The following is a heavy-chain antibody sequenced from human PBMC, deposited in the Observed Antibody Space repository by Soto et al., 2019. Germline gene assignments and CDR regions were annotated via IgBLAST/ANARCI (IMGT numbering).Heavy chain of an antibody. CDR1: GFTFSSYG. V-gene: IGHV3-33*06. D-gene: IGHD5-12*01. J-gene: IGHJ3*02. Sequence: GGSLRLSCAASGFTFSSYGMHWVRQAPGKGLEWVAVIWYDGSNKYYADSVKGRFTISRDNSKNTLYLQMNSLRAEDTAVYYCAKTSDVNIVATLRGLDAFDIWGQGTMVTVSS. CDR3: AKTSDVNIVATLRGLDAFDI. CDR2: IWYDGSNK.